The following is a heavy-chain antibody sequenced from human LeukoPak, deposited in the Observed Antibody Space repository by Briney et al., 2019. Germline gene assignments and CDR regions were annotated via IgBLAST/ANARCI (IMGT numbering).Heavy chain of an antibody. Sequence: ASVKVSCKASGYTFTGYYMHWVRQAPGQGLEWMGWINPNSGGTNYAQKFQGRVTMTRDTSISTAYMELSRLRSDDTAVYYCARDASTVGYYYYYYYMDVWGKGTTVTVSS. D-gene: IGHD4-17*01. CDR2: INPNSGGT. V-gene: IGHV1-2*02. CDR3: ARDASTVGYYYYYYYMDV. J-gene: IGHJ6*03. CDR1: GYTFTGYY.